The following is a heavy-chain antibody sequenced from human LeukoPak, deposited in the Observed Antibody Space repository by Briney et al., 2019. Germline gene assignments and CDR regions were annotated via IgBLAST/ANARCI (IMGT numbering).Heavy chain of an antibody. J-gene: IGHJ5*02. D-gene: IGHD5-12*01. CDR1: GFTFSTSS. Sequence: GGSLRLSCAASGFTFSTSSMHWVRQAPGKGLEWVSSISSSSFYIYYADSVKGQFTISRDNAKNSLYLQMNSLRAEDTAVYYCARVYSGYDYYSSWGQGTLVTVSS. V-gene: IGHV3-21*01. CDR3: ARVYSGYDYYSS. CDR2: ISSSSFYI.